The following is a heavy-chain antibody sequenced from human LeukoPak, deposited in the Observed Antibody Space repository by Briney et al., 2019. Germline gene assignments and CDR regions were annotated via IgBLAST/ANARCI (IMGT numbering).Heavy chain of an antibody. CDR2: MSGSGGST. V-gene: IGHV3-23*01. CDR3: AKGEQGVDY. D-gene: IGHD1/OR15-1a*01. Sequence: EWVSAMSGSGGSTHYADSVKGRFTISRDNSKNTLFLQMNSLRAEDTAVYYCAKGEQGVDYWGQGTLVTVSS. J-gene: IGHJ4*02.